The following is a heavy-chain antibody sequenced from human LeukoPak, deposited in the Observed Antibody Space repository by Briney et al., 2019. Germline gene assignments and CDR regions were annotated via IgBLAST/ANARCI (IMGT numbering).Heavy chain of an antibody. CDR3: TSDRNGWNYYFDY. Sequence: GGSLRLSCAASGFTFSNAWMSWVRQAPGKGPEWVGRIKSKTDGGTTDYAAPVKGRFTISRDDSKNTLYLQMNSLKTEDTAVYYCTSDRNGWNYYFDYWGQGTPVTVSS. V-gene: IGHV3-15*01. D-gene: IGHD6-19*01. J-gene: IGHJ4*02. CDR1: GFTFSNAW. CDR2: IKSKTDGGTT.